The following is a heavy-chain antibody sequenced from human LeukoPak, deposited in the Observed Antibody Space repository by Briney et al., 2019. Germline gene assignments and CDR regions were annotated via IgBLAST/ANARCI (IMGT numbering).Heavy chain of an antibody. D-gene: IGHD3-10*01. Sequence: PGGSLRLSCAASGFTFSSYEMNWVRQAPGKGLEWVSYISSSGSTIYYADSVKGRCTISRDPSKNTVYLQMNSLRAEDTAVYYCARGALGSRLPYFDNWGQGTLVTVSS. V-gene: IGHV3-48*03. CDR1: GFTFSSYE. J-gene: IGHJ4*02. CDR2: ISSSGSTI. CDR3: ARGALGSRLPYFDN.